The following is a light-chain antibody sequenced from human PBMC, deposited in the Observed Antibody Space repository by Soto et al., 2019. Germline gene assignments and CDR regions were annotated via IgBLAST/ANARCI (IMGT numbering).Light chain of an antibody. CDR3: SSYTSSSTLL. CDR1: SSDVGGYNY. CDR2: DVS. J-gene: IGLJ2*01. Sequence: QSVLTQPASVSGSPGQSNTISCTGTSSDVGGYNYVSWYQQHPGKAPKLMIYDVSNRPSGVSNRFSGSKCGNTASLTISGLQAEDEADYYCSSYTSSSTLLFGGGTKLTVL. V-gene: IGLV2-14*01.